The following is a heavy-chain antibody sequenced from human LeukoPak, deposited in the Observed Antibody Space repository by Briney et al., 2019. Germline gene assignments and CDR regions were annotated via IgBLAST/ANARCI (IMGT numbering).Heavy chain of an antibody. D-gene: IGHD4-23*01. J-gene: IGHJ4*02. CDR1: GGSLSGYH. V-gene: IGHV4-34*01. CDR3: ARGDGGGVFDY. Sequence: SETLSLTCAVYGGSLSGYHWSWIRQPPGKGLERIGEINHSGDTNYNPSLKSRLTISVDTTKKQFSLKLSSVTAADTAVYYCARGDGGGVFDYWGQGTLVTVSS. CDR2: INHSGDT.